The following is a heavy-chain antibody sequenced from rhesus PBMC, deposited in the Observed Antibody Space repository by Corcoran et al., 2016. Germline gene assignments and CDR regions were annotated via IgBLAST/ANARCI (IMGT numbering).Heavy chain of an antibody. J-gene: IGHJ1*01. CDR1: GDSISSDY. V-gene: IGHV4S7*01. D-gene: IGHD2-21*01. Sequence: QVQLQESGPGLVKPSETLSLTCVVSGDSISSDYWGWVRQSPGKGLEWIGYIYGVSGSTNYNPALMSRITISTDTSKNQFSLKLTSVTAADSAIYYCAKYCRGTGCGYFEFWGQGALVTVSS. CDR3: AKYCRGTGCGYFEF. CDR2: IYGVSGST.